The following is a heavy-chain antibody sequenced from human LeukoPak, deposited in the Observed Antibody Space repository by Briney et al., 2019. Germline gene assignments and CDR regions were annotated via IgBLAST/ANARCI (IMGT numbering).Heavy chain of an antibody. Sequence: DPGGSLRLSCAASGFTFSSYSMNWVRQAPGKGLEWVSSISSSSSYIYYADSVKGRFTISRDNAKNSLYLQMNSLRAEDTAVYYCASQSGMATKNPWGQGTLVTVSS. V-gene: IGHV3-21*01. CDR3: ASQSGMATKNP. J-gene: IGHJ5*02. CDR1: GFTFSSYS. D-gene: IGHD5-24*01. CDR2: ISSSSSYI.